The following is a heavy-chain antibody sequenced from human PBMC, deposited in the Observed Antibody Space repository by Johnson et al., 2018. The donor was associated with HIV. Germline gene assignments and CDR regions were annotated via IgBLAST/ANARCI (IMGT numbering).Heavy chain of an antibody. CDR1: GFTFTNAW. CDR3: ARDKCSGGSCYDDDVFDI. D-gene: IGHD2-15*01. Sequence: VRLLESGGGLVKPGGTLRLSCAASGFTFTNAWMSCVRQAPGKGLEWVGRMKSRTGDGTVDYAAPVKGRFTVSRDNAKNSLDLQMNSLRAEDTAVYYCARDKCSGGSCYDDDVFDIWGQGTMVTVSS. V-gene: IGHV3-15*01. J-gene: IGHJ3*02. CDR2: MKSRTGDGTV.